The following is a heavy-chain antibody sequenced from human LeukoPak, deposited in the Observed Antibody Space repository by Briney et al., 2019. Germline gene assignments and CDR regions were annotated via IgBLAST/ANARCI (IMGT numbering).Heavy chain of an antibody. D-gene: IGHD3-3*01. V-gene: IGHV4-39*07. CDR2: IYYSGST. CDR1: GGSISSSSYC. J-gene: IGHJ5*02. CDR3: ARVRPDITIFGVVIPTTNWFDP. Sequence: SETLSLTCTVSGGSISSSSYCWGWIRQPPGKGLEWIGSIYYSGSTYYNPSLKSRVTISVDTSKNQFSLKLSSVTAADTAVYYCARVRPDITIFGVVIPTTNWFDPWGQGTLVTVSS.